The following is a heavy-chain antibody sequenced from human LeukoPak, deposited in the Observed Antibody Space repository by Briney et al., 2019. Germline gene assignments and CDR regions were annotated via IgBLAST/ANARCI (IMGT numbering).Heavy chain of an antibody. CDR3: ARGLATIPFDY. J-gene: IGHJ4*02. CDR1: GFTFSDYY. Sequence: GGSLRLSCAASGFTFSDYYMTWIRQAPGKGLEWVSYISSSGSTIYYTEYVKGRFTISRDNAKNSLYLQMNSLRAEDTVVFYCARGLATIPFDYWGQGTLVTVSS. CDR2: ISSSGSTI. D-gene: IGHD5-24*01. V-gene: IGHV3-11*04.